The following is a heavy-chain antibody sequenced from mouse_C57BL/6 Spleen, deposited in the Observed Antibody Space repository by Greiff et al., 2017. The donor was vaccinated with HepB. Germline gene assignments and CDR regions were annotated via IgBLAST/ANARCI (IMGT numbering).Heavy chain of an antibody. Sequence: EVQLQQSGPELVKPGASVKISCKASGYTFTDYYMNWVKQSHGKSLEWIGDINPNNGGTSYNQKFKGKATLTVDKPSRTAYMELRSLTSEDSAVYYCARDDGYGGQGTTLTVSS. J-gene: IGHJ2*01. V-gene: IGHV1-26*01. CDR3: ARDDGY. D-gene: IGHD2-3*01. CDR1: GYTFTDYY. CDR2: INPNNGGT.